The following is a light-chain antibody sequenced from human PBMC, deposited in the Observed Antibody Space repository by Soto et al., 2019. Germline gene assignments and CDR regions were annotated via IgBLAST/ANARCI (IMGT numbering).Light chain of an antibody. V-gene: IGLV3-21*04. J-gene: IGLJ2*01. Sequence: SYELTQPPSVSVAPGKTARITCGGNNIGSKSVHWYQQKPGQAPVLVIYYYSDRPSGIPERFSGSNSGNTATLTISRVEAGDEADYYCQVWDSSSDHRVVFGGGTKVTVL. CDR1: NIGSKS. CDR2: YYS. CDR3: QVWDSSSDHRVV.